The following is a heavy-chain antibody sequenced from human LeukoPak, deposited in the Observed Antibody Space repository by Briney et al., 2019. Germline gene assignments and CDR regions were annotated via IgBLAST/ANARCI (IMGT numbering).Heavy chain of an antibody. D-gene: IGHD3-3*01. Sequence: SETLSLTCTVSGGSISSGGYYWSWIRQHPGKGLEWIGYIYYSGSTYYNPSLKSRVTISVDTSKNQFSLKLSSVTAADTAVYYCARDLTICGVVMNYYYGMDVWGQGTTVTVSS. CDR2: IYYSGST. V-gene: IGHV4-31*03. J-gene: IGHJ6*02. CDR3: ARDLTICGVVMNYYYGMDV. CDR1: GGSISSGGYY.